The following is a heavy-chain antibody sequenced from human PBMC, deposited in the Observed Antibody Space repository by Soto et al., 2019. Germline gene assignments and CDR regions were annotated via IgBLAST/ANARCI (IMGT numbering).Heavy chain of an antibody. CDR3: ARGRGPYCISTSCYSNWFDP. CDR2: IYHSGST. Sequence: SETLSLTCAVSGGSISSGGYSWSWIRQPPGKGLEWIGYIYHSGSTYYNPSLKGRVTISVDRSKNQFSLKLSSVTAADTAVYYCARGRGPYCISTSCYSNWFDPWGQGTLVTVSS. CDR1: GGSISSGGYS. D-gene: IGHD2-2*01. V-gene: IGHV4-30-2*01. J-gene: IGHJ5*02.